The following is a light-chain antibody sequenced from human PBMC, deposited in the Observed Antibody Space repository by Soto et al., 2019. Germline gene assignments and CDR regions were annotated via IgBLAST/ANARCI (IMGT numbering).Light chain of an antibody. Sequence: EIVLTQSPATLSLSPGERATLSCRASQSVSSYLAWYQQKPGQAPRLLIYDASNRATGIPARFSGSGSGTDFTLTISSLEPEDFSVYYCQQSSNWPPWTFGQGTEVEIK. CDR2: DAS. CDR1: QSVSSY. CDR3: QQSSNWPPWT. J-gene: IGKJ1*01. V-gene: IGKV3-11*01.